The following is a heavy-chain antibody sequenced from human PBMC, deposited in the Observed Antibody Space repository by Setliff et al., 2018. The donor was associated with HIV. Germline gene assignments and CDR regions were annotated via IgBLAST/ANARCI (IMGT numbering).Heavy chain of an antibody. D-gene: IGHD6-19*01. Sequence: SETLSLTCSVSGYSINTAYFWGWIRQSPGKGLEWIGGIYHSGSTNYNPSLKSRVTISVDTSKNQFSLKLSSVTAADTAVYYCARDEQWLVLYWGQGTLVTVSS. CDR1: GYSINTAYF. J-gene: IGHJ4*02. CDR3: ARDEQWLVLY. CDR2: IYHSGST. V-gene: IGHV4-38-2*02.